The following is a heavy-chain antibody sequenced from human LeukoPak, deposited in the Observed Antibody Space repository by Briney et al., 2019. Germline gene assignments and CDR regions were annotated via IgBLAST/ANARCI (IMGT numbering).Heavy chain of an antibody. CDR3: TRWTDWYFDL. Sequence: GGSLRLSCAASGFTFSSYGMHWIRQPPGKGLEWVSVITFDGRNTNYADSVKGRFTISRDNSKNTLYLQMNSLRAADTAVYYCTRWTDWYFDLWGRGTLVTVSS. J-gene: IGHJ2*01. D-gene: IGHD3/OR15-3a*01. V-gene: IGHV3-30*03. CDR1: GFTFSSYG. CDR2: ITFDGRNT.